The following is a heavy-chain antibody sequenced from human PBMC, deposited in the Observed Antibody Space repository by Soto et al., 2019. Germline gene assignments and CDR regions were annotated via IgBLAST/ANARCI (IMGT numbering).Heavy chain of an antibody. CDR1: GFSLSTSGVG. D-gene: IGHD6-13*01. V-gene: IGHV2-5*02. Sequence: QITLKESGPTLVKPTQTLTLTCTFSGFSLSTSGVGVGWIRQPPGKALECLALIYWDDDKRYSPSLKSRLTITHATSKNQVFLTMTNMDPVDTATYYCAHRRIAAAINAFDIWGQGTMVTVSS. J-gene: IGHJ3*02. CDR3: AHRRIAAAINAFDI. CDR2: IYWDDDK.